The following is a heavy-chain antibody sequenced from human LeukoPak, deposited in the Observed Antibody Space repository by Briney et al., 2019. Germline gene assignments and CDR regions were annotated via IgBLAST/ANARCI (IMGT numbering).Heavy chain of an antibody. CDR1: GFTFSNAW. J-gene: IGHJ4*02. CDR2: IKSKTDGGTT. V-gene: IGHV3-15*01. Sequence: GGSLRLSCAASGFTFSNAWMSWVRQAPGKGLEWVGRIKSKTDGGTTDYAAPVKDRFTISRDDSSNTLYLQMNSLKTEDTAVYYCTTGYCSRTSCYYFDYWGQGTLVAVSS. CDR3: TTGYCSRTSCYYFDY. D-gene: IGHD2-2*01.